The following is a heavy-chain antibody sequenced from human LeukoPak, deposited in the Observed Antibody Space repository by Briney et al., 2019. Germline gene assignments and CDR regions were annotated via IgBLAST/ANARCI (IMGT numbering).Heavy chain of an antibody. CDR3: ARGALVRGYYYYYYMDV. J-gene: IGHJ6*03. D-gene: IGHD6-13*01. Sequence: SQTLSLTCAISGDSVSSNSAAWNWIRQSPSRGLEWLGRTYYRSKWYNDYAVSVKSRITINPDTSKNQFSLQLNSVTPEDTAVYYCARGALVRGYYYYYYMDVWGKGTTVTISS. CDR2: TYYRSKWYN. V-gene: IGHV6-1*01. CDR1: GDSVSSNSAA.